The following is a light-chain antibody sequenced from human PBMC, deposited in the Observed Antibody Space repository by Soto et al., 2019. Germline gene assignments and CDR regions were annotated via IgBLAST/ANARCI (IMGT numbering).Light chain of an antibody. J-gene: IGKJ1*01. CDR3: QPYNNWPRT. CDR1: QSVSSN. V-gene: IGKV3-15*01. Sequence: EIVMTQSPATLSVSPGERATLSCRASQSVSSNLAWYQQKPGQAHRLLIYGASTRATGIPARFSGSGSGTEFTLTISSLQSEDFAVYYCQPYNNWPRTFGQGTKVEIK. CDR2: GAS.